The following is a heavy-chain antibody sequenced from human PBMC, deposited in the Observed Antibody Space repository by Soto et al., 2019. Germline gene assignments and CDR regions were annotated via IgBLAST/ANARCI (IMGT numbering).Heavy chain of an antibody. CDR3: AVLHTVSDAYC. Sequence: EVQLLESGGGLVQPGGSLRLSCAASGFMFSSYVMSWVRQAPGKGLEWVSGVSGSGSRTYYADSVKGRFSISRDNSRNTLYLQLNSLRAEDTAVYYCAVLHTVSDAYCWGQGSLVTVPS. D-gene: IGHD4-17*01. CDR1: GFMFSSYV. J-gene: IGHJ4*02. V-gene: IGHV3-23*01. CDR2: VSGSGSRT.